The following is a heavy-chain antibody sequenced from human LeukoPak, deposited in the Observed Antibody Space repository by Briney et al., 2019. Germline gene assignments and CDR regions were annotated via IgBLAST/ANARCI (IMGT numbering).Heavy chain of an antibody. J-gene: IGHJ4*02. CDR1: GFTFTSSA. CDR2: IVVGSGNT. Sequence: SVKVSCKASGFTFTSSAVQWVRQARGQRLEWIGWIVVGSGNTNYAQKFQEGVTITRDMSTSTAYMELSSLRSEDTAVYYCATPSQDYGDYSYWGQGTLVTVSS. CDR3: ATPSQDYGDYSY. V-gene: IGHV1-58*01. D-gene: IGHD4-17*01.